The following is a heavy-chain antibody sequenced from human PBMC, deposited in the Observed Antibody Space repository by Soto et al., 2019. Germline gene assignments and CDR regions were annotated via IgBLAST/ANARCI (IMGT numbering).Heavy chain of an antibody. Sequence: SVKVSCKASGDTFSSYAISWVRQAPGQGLEWMGGIIPIFGTANYAQKFQGRVTITADESTSTAYMELSSLRSEDTAVYYCARDKGYSYGSELGNYGMDVWGQGTTVTVSS. CDR3: ARDKGYSYGSELGNYGMDV. V-gene: IGHV1-69*13. J-gene: IGHJ6*02. CDR2: IIPIFGTA. CDR1: GDTFSSYA. D-gene: IGHD5-18*01.